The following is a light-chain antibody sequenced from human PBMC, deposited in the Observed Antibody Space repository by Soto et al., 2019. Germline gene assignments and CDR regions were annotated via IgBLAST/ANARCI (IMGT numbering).Light chain of an antibody. V-gene: IGKV3-15*01. CDR2: RAS. CDR3: QHYNFWPHT. J-gene: IGKJ5*01. Sequence: IVLTQSAATLSLSPGKGATLSCRASQSVRDNLAWYQQKNGQAPRLLIYRASTRATGVPARFSGSGYGTEFNLTISSLQSEDVSVYFCQHYNFWPHTFGQGTRLEIK. CDR1: QSVRDN.